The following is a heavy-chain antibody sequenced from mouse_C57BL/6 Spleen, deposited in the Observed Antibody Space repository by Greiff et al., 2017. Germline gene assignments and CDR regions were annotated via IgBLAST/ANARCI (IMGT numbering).Heavy chain of an antibody. D-gene: IGHD2-5*01. CDR2: ISYDGSN. J-gene: IGHJ4*01. Sequence: EVKLQESGPGLVKPSQSLSLTCSVTGYSITSGYYWNWIRQFPGNKLEWMGYISYDGSNNYNPSLKNRISITRDTSKNQFFLKLNSVTTEDTATYYCARESYYSNPYDDAMDYWGQGTSVTVSS. CDR3: ARESYYSNPYDDAMDY. V-gene: IGHV3-6*01. CDR1: GYSITSGYY.